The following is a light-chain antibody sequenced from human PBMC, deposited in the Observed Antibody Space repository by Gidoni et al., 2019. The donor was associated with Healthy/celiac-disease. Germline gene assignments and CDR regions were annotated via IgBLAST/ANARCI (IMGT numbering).Light chain of an antibody. CDR3: QQRSNWPPLT. Sequence: EIVLTPSPATLSLSPGERATLSCRASQSVSSYFAWYQQKPGQAPMLLIYDASNRATVIPARFSGSWSGTDFTLTISSLEPEDFAVYYCQQRSNWPPLTFGGGTKVEIK. CDR2: DAS. V-gene: IGKV3-11*01. J-gene: IGKJ4*01. CDR1: QSVSSY.